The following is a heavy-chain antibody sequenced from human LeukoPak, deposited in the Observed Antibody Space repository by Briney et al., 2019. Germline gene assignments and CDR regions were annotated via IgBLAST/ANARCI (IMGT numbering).Heavy chain of an antibody. Sequence: GASVKVSCKASGYTFTRNGFSWVRQAPGQGLEWMGWISAANGNTKYVQNLQGRVTMTTDTSTSTAYMELRSLRSDDTAVYYCASTYDYDSSGYYYEPEYFQHWGQGTLVTVSS. J-gene: IGHJ1*01. D-gene: IGHD3-22*01. CDR3: ASTYDYDSSGYYYEPEYFQH. CDR1: GYTFTRNG. V-gene: IGHV1-18*01. CDR2: ISAANGNT.